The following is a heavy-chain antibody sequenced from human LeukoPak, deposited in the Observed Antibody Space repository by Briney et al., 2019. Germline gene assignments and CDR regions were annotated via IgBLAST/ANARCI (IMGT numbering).Heavy chain of an antibody. J-gene: IGHJ4*02. V-gene: IGHV3-48*01. D-gene: IGHD6-19*01. CDR3: ARASRNVYTSAWYMDY. Sequence: PGGSLRLSCAASGFTFSSYEMNGGRQAPGKGREWVSFIGTTIRGISTMYYADSMKGRFTISRDNAKNSLYLQMNSLRAEDTAVYYCARASRNVYTSAWYMDYWGQGTLVTASS. CDR1: GFTFSSYE. CDR2: IGTTIRGISTM.